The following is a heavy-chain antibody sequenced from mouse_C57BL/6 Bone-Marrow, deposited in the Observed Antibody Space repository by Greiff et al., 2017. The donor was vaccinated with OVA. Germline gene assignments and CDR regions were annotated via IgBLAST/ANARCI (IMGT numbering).Heavy chain of an antibody. Sequence: EVQLQQSGPVLARPGASVKLSCKTSGYTFTSYWMHWVKQRPGQGLEWIGAIYPGNSDTSYNQKFKGKAKLTAVTSASTAYMELSSLTNEDSAVYYCTSYYGSSSCFDYWGQGTTLTVSS. CDR3: TSYYGSSSCFDY. CDR1: GYTFTSYW. CDR2: IYPGNSDT. V-gene: IGHV1-5*01. J-gene: IGHJ2*01. D-gene: IGHD1-1*01.